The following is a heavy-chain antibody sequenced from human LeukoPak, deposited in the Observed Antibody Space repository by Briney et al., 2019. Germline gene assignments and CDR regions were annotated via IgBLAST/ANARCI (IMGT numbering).Heavy chain of an antibody. V-gene: IGHV4-34*01. Sequence: SETLSLTCAVYGGSFSGYYWSWIRQPPGKGLEWIGEINHSGSTNYNPSLKSRVTISVDTSKNQFSLKLSSVAAADTAVYYCARGLSGISSSWYQNWFDPWGQGTLVTVSS. D-gene: IGHD6-13*01. J-gene: IGHJ5*02. CDR1: GGSFSGYY. CDR2: INHSGST. CDR3: ARGLSGISSSWYQNWFDP.